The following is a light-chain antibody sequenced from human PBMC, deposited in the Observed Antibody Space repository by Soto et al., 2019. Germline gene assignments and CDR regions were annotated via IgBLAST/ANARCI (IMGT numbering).Light chain of an antibody. CDR3: QEYNSYSGT. CDR2: DAS. Sequence: DIQMTQTPSTLSASVGDRVRITCRASQSISSWLAWYQQKPGKAPKLLIYDASSLESGVPSRFGGSGSGTEFTLSISSLQPDDFAIYYCQEYNSYSGTFGPGTKVDIK. CDR1: QSISSW. J-gene: IGKJ1*01. V-gene: IGKV1-5*01.